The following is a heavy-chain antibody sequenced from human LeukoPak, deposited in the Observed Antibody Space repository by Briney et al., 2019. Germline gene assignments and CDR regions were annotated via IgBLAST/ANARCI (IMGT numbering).Heavy chain of an antibody. CDR2: INPNSGGT. V-gene: IGHV1-2*02. Sequence: ASVKVSCKASGYTFTSYGISWVRQAPGQGLEWMGWINPNSGGTNYAQKFQGRVTMTRDTSISTAYMELSRLRSDDTAVYYCARGIRVGYSYAYGYWGQGTLVTVSS. D-gene: IGHD5-18*01. J-gene: IGHJ4*02. CDR3: ARGIRVGYSYAYGY. CDR1: GYTFTSYG.